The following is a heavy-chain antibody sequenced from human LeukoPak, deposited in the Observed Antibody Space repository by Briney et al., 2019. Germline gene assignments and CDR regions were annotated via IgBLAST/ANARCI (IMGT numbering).Heavy chain of an antibody. CDR3: ATDYGGNPFDY. J-gene: IGHJ4*02. D-gene: IGHD4-23*01. CDR1: GGSTSSYY. CDR2: IYYSGST. Sequence: PSETLSLTCTVSGGSTSSYYWSWIRQPPGKGLEWIGYIYYSGSTNYNPSLKSRVTISVDTSKNQFSLKLSSVTAADTAVYYCATDYGGNPFDYWGQGTLVTVSS. V-gene: IGHV4-59*01.